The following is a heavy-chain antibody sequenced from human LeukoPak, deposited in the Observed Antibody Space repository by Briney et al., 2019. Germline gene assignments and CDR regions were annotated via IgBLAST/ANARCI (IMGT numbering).Heavy chain of an antibody. Sequence: GASVKVSCKASGYTFTGYYMHWVRQAPGQGLEWMGWINPNSGGTNYAQKFQGWVTMTRDTSISTAYMELSRLRSDDTAVYYCARGGLRPYDSSGYSGLDFDYWGQGTLVTVSS. CDR3: ARGGLRPYDSSGYSGLDFDY. J-gene: IGHJ4*02. CDR1: GYTFTGYY. CDR2: INPNSGGT. D-gene: IGHD3-22*01. V-gene: IGHV1-2*04.